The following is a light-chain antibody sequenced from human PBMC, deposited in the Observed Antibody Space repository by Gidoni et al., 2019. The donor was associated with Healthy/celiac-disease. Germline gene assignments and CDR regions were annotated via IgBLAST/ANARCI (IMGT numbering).Light chain of an antibody. V-gene: IGKV3-11*01. CDR2: DAS. Sequence: EIVLTQSPATLALSPGERATPSCRASQSVSSYLAWYQQEPCQAPRLLIYDASNRATGIPARFSGSGSGTDFTLTISSLAPEDFAVYYCQQRSNWPRTFGQGTKVEIK. CDR3: QQRSNWPRT. CDR1: QSVSSY. J-gene: IGKJ1*01.